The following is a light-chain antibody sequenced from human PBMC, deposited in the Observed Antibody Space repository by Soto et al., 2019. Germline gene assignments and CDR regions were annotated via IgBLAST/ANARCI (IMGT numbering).Light chain of an antibody. V-gene: IGKV3-15*01. CDR2: GAS. CDR3: QQYDNWPLT. CDR1: QSVSSN. J-gene: IGKJ4*01. Sequence: EILVTQSPATLSVSPGERATLSCRASQSVSSNLAWYMQKPGQAPRLIIYGASTRATGIPARFSGSGSGTEFTLTISSLQSEDFVLYYCQQYDNWPLTFGGGTKVE.